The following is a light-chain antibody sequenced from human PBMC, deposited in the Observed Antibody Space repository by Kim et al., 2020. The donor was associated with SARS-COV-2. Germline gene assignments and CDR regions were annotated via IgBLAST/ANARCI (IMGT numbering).Light chain of an antibody. Sequence: ASVGDRVTITCRASQSISTYLNWYQQKPGKAPNLLIYDASSLESGVPLRFRGSGSGTEFTLAISSLQPEDFAAYYCQQSYRTPLTFGQGTKVDIK. CDR1: QSISTY. CDR2: DAS. J-gene: IGKJ1*01. CDR3: QQSYRTPLT. V-gene: IGKV1-39*01.